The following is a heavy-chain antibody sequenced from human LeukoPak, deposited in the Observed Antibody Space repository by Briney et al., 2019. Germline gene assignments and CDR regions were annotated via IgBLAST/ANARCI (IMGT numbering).Heavy chain of an antibody. V-gene: IGHV4-38-2*02. J-gene: IGHJ4*02. D-gene: IGHD1-1*01. Sequence: SETLSLTCTVSGYSISSGYYWGWIRPPPGKGLEWIGSIYHSGTTYHNPSLKSRVTMSVDTSKNQFSLTLTSVTAADTALYYCTRELAGTTVEDWGQGTLVTVSS. CDR1: GYSISSGYY. CDR3: TRELAGTTVED. CDR2: IYHSGTT.